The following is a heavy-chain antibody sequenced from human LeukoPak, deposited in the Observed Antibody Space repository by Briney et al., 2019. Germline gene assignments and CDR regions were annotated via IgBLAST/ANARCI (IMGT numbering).Heavy chain of an antibody. J-gene: IGHJ6*03. D-gene: IGHD2-2*01. CDR3: ARVPRYCSSTSCYFGYYYYYMDV. CDR1: GYTFTSYD. CDR2: MNPNSGNT. V-gene: IGHV1-8*03. Sequence: GASVKVSCKASGYTFTSYDINWVRQATGQGLEWMGWMNPNSGNTGYAQKFQGRVTITRNTSISTAYMELSSLRSEDTAVYYCARVPRYCSSTSCYFGYYYYYMDVWGKGTTVTVSS.